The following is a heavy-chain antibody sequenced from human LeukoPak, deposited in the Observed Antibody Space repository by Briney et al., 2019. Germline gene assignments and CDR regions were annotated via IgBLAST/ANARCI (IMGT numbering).Heavy chain of an antibody. D-gene: IGHD5-24*01. V-gene: IGHV5-51*01. CDR2: IYGGDSET. J-gene: IGHJ4*02. Sequence: EESLKISCKGSGYRFDSYWIGWVRQMPGKGLEWMGIIYGGDSETRYSPAFEGQVTISADKSISTAYLQWSSLKASDTAMYFCARPLDMATVGGFGYWGQGTLVTVSS. CDR3: ARPLDMATVGGFGY. CDR1: GYRFDSYW.